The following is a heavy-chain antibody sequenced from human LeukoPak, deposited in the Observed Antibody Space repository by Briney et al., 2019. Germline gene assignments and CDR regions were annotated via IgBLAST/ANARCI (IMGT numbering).Heavy chain of an antibody. V-gene: IGHV3-30*02. CDR3: ARDSSSSWIFDY. J-gene: IGHJ4*02. D-gene: IGHD6-13*01. CDR2: IRYDGSNK. Sequence: GGSLRLSCAASGFTFSSYGMHWVRQAPGKGLEWVAFIRYDGSNKYYADSVKGRFTISRDNAKNSLYLQMNSLRAEDTAVYYCARDSSSSWIFDYWGQGTLVTVSS. CDR1: GFTFSSYG.